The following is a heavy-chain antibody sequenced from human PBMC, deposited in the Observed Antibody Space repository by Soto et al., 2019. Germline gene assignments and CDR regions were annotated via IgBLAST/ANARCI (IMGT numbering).Heavy chain of an antibody. CDR1: GGSFSGYY. Sequence: QVQLQQWGAGLLKPSETLSLTCAVYGGSFSGYYWSWIRQPPVKGLDWIGEINHSASTNYNPSLKSRVTISVDTSKNQFSLKLSSVTAADTAVYYCARGRAGGSSSWYHRAYYFDYWCQGTLVAVSS. D-gene: IGHD6-13*01. V-gene: IGHV4-34*01. J-gene: IGHJ4*02. CDR2: INHSAST. CDR3: ARGRAGGSSSWYHRAYYFDY.